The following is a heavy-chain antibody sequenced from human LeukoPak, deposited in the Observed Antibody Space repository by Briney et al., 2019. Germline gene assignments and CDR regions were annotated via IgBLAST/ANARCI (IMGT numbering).Heavy chain of an antibody. V-gene: IGHV3-33*01. CDR2: IWHDGTNK. CDR3: VTSYSGSSCLGDY. J-gene: IGHJ4*02. Sequence: GGSLRLSCAAAGFTFNNYGMHWVRRAPNKGLEWVAVIWHDGTNKFYADSVKGRFTISRDNSKSTLYLQMNSLRAEDTAVYYCVTSYSGSSCLGDYWGQGTLVTVSS. CDR1: GFTFNNYG. D-gene: IGHD1-26*01.